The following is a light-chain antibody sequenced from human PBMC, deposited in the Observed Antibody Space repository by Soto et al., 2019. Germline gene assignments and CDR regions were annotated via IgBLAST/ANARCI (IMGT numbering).Light chain of an antibody. J-gene: IGKJ1*01. CDR3: QQSYSTPRT. V-gene: IGKV1-39*01. CDR1: QSISTY. Sequence: DIQMTQSPSSLSASVGDRVTITCRASQSISTYLNWFQQKPGKAPKLLIYAASSVQSGVPSRFSGSGSETDFTLTISSLRPEDFATYYCQQSYSTPRTFGQGTKVEIK. CDR2: AAS.